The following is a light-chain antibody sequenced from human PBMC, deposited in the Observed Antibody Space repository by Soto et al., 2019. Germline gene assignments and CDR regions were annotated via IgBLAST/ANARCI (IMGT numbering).Light chain of an antibody. CDR3: LQDYSYPRT. CDR1: QAISID. CDR2: AAS. J-gene: IGKJ1*01. V-gene: IGKV1-6*01. Sequence: IQMTQSPSTLSGSVGDRVTITCRASQAISIDVGWYQQKPGEAPQLVIYAASRLQSGVPSRFSGSGSATDFTLTISSLQPEDSATYYCLQDYSYPRTFGQGTKVDIK.